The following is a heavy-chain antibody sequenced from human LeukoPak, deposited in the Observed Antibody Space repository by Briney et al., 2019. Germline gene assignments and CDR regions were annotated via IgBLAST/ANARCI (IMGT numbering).Heavy chain of an antibody. J-gene: IGHJ4*02. CDR3: ARGVIAAGGNDFDY. CDR2: IHYSEST. D-gene: IGHD6-13*01. V-gene: IGHV4-39*07. Sequence: SETLSLTCTVSGGSISSSNYYWGWIRQPPGKGLEWIGSIHYSESTYYNPSLKSRVTISVDTSKNQFSLKLSSVTAADTAVYYCARGVIAAGGNDFDYWGQGTLVTVSS. CDR1: GGSISSSNYY.